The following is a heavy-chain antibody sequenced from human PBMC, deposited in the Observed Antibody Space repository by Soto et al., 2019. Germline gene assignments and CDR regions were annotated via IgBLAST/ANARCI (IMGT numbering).Heavy chain of an antibody. Sequence: GGSLRLSCAASGFTVSSNYMSLVRQAPGKGLEWVSVIYSGGSTYYADSVKGRFTISRHNSKNTLYLQMNSLRAEDTAVYYCARVGITMVRGVIAPGYYFDYWGQGTLVTVSS. CDR3: ARVGITMVRGVIAPGYYFDY. J-gene: IGHJ4*02. CDR1: GFTVSSNY. CDR2: IYSGGST. V-gene: IGHV3-53*04. D-gene: IGHD3-10*01.